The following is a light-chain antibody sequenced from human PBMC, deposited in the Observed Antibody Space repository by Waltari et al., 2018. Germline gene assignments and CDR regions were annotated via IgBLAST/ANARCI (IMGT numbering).Light chain of an antibody. V-gene: IGLV2-23*02. CDR2: DVN. J-gene: IGLJ3*02. CDR1: SSDVGSYNL. CDR3: CSYAGSAISV. Sequence: QSALTQTATVSGSPGQSITISCTGTSSDVGSYNLVSCYQQHPGKAPTLIIYDVNKRPSGVSNRFSGSKSGNTASLTISGLQAADEADYYCCSYAGSAISVFGGGTRLTVL.